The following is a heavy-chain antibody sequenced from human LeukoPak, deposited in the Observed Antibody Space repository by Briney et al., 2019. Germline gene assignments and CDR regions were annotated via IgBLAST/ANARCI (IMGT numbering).Heavy chain of an antibody. D-gene: IGHD2-2*01. CDR2: IWVDGTRE. J-gene: IGHJ2*01. CDR3: VAVLVPAAFWHFDV. CDR1: GFPFSQHG. Sequence: GGSLRLSCATSGFPFSQHGYHWVRQAPGKGLEWTAVIWVDGTREYYADSVEGRFTISRDNSKSTLYLQIDSLRPEDTAVYYCVAVLVPAAFWHFDVWGRGTQVTVSS. V-gene: IGHV3-33*01.